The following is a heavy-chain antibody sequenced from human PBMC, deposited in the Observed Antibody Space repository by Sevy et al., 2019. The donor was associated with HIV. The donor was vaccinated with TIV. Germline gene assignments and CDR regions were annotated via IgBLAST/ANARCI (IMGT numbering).Heavy chain of an antibody. V-gene: IGHV3-23*01. Sequence: GESLKISCAASGFTFSRYAVSWVRQAPGKGLEWVSTVSLTGGSTYYADSVKGRFTISRDNSKNTLYLQMNSLRAEDTAVYYCAKDPVGATSNYFDCWGQGTLVTVSS. CDR1: GFTFSRYA. D-gene: IGHD1-26*01. CDR2: VSLTGGST. J-gene: IGHJ4*02. CDR3: AKDPVGATSNYFDC.